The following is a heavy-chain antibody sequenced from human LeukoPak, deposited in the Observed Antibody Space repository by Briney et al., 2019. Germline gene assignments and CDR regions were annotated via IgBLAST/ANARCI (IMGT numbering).Heavy chain of an antibody. CDR1: DDSVSSDY. Sequence: SETLSLTCTVSDDSVSSDYWSWIRQPPGKGLEWIAYISYSGNTNYNPSLKSRVTISVDTSRNQVSLKLKSVTAAYTAVFYCARHNPKSLGNFDYWGRGTLVSVSS. CDR2: ISYSGNT. D-gene: IGHD1-14*01. J-gene: IGHJ4*02. V-gene: IGHV4-59*08. CDR3: ARHNPKSLGNFDY.